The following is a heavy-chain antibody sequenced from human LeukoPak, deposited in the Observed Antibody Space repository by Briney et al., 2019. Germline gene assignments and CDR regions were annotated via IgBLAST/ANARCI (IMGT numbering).Heavy chain of an antibody. CDR2: IYYSGST. CDR1: GGSISSYY. Sequence: SETLSLTCTVSGGSISSYYWSWIRQPPGKGLEWIGYIYYSGSTNYNPSLKSRVTISVDTSKNQFSLKLSSVTAADTAVYYCASTIFGVVIPPDYYYYYMDVWGKGTTVTVSS. D-gene: IGHD3-3*01. J-gene: IGHJ6*03. CDR3: ASTIFGVVIPPDYYYYYMDV. V-gene: IGHV4-59*01.